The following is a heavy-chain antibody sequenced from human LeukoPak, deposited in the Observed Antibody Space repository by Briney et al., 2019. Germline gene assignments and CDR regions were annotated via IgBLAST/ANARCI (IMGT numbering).Heavy chain of an antibody. V-gene: IGHV1-2*02. Sequence: SVNLSCKASGYTFIGYYMHWVRQAPGQGLEWMGWINPNSGGTNYAQKFLGRVTMTRDTSISTAYMELSRLRSDDTAVYYCAREVVIANWFDPWGQGTLVSVSS. CDR2: INPNSGGT. CDR1: GYTFIGYY. J-gene: IGHJ5*02. CDR3: AREVVIANWFDP. D-gene: IGHD2-21*01.